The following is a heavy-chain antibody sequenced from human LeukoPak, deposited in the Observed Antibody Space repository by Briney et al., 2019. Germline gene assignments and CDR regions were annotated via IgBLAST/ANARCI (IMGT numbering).Heavy chain of an antibody. CDR1: GGSITSGSYY. Sequence: PSETLSLTCTVSGGSITSGSYYWGWLRQPPGKGLEWIGSIYYSGSTYYNPSLKSRVTISVDTSKKLFSLRLSSVTAADTAVYYCARVSCSGGACPFGSWFDPWGQGALVTVSS. CDR2: IYYSGST. CDR3: ARVSCSGGACPFGSWFDP. D-gene: IGHD2-15*01. J-gene: IGHJ5*02. V-gene: IGHV4-39*02.